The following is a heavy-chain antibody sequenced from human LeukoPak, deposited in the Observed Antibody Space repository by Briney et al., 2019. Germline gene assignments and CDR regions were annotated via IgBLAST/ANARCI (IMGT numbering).Heavy chain of an antibody. CDR1: GFTFSSYE. V-gene: IGHV3-48*03. CDR3: ARAVAVPNDAFDI. CDR2: ISSSGSSI. Sequence: PGGSLRLSCAAFGFTFSSYEMNWVRQAPGKGLEWVSYISSSGSSIYYADSVKGRFTISRDNAKNSLYLQTNSLRAEDTAVYYCARAVAVPNDAFDIWGQGTMVTVSS. D-gene: IGHD6-19*01. J-gene: IGHJ3*02.